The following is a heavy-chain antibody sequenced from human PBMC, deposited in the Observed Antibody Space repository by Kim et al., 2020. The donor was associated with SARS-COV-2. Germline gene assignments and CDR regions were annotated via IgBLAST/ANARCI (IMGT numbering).Heavy chain of an antibody. J-gene: IGHJ3*02. V-gene: IGHV4-34*09. CDR3: ARDLRGAFDI. D-gene: IGHD3-16*01. Sequence: TNSTPSLRSRGTIPVGTPKNPFSLKLSSVTAADTAVYYCARDLRGAFDIWGQGTMVTVSS. CDR2: T.